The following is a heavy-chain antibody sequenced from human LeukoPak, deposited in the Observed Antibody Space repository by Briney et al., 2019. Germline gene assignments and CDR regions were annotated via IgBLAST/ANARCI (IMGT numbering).Heavy chain of an antibody. V-gene: IGHV1-69*04. CDR3: ARGGMNRKCTNGVCSQNWFDP. CDR1: GGTFSSYA. D-gene: IGHD2-8*01. Sequence: SVKVSCTASGGTFSSYAISWVRQAPGQGLEWMGRIIPIFGIANYAQKFQGRVTITADKPTSTAYMELSSLRSEDTAVYYCARGGMNRKCTNGVCSQNWFDPWGQGTLVTVSS. J-gene: IGHJ5*02. CDR2: IIPIFGIA.